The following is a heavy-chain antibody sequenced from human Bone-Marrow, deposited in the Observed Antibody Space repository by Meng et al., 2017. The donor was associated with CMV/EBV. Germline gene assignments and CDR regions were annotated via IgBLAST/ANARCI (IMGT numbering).Heavy chain of an antibody. CDR2: IYYSGST. J-gene: IGHJ5*02. V-gene: IGHV4-30-4*08. Sequence: QVQLQESGPGLVKPSQTLSLTCTVSGGSISSGDYSWSWIRQPPGKGLEWIGYIYYSGSTYYNPSLKSRVTISVDTSKNQFSLKLSSVTAADTAVYYCAAGPGDSSGDNWFDTWGQGTLVTVAS. CDR3: AAGPGDSSGDNWFDT. D-gene: IGHD3-22*01. CDR1: GGSISSGDYS.